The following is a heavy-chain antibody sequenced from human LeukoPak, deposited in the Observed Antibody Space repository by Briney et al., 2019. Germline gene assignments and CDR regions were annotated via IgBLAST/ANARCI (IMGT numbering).Heavy chain of an antibody. J-gene: IGHJ4*02. CDR3: ATHSPYSSSWYDDY. CDR1: GGTFSSYA. Sequence: SVKVSCKASGGTFSSYAISWMRQAPGQGLEWMGRIIPILGIANYAQKFQGRVTITADKSTSTAYMELSSLRSEDTAVYYCATHSPYSSSWYDDYWGQGTLVTVSS. CDR2: IIPILGIA. V-gene: IGHV1-69*04. D-gene: IGHD6-13*01.